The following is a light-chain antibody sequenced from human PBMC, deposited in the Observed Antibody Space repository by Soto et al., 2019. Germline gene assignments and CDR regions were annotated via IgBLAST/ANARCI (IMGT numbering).Light chain of an antibody. CDR1: QSLSSN. CDR3: QQYDSWPRT. V-gene: IGKV3-15*01. Sequence: EIVMTQSPATLSASPGQRATLSCRASQSLSSNLVWYQQKPGQAPRLLIYGASTRATGIPVRFSGSGSGTEFTLTISSLQSEDLAVYYCQQYDSWPRTFGQGTKVEIK. J-gene: IGKJ1*01. CDR2: GAS.